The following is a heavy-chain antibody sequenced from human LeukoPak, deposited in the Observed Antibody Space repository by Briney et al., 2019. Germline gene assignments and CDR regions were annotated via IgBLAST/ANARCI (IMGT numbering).Heavy chain of an antibody. CDR1: GYTFTSYD. CDR3: ARARLVPGLQYYYYMDV. J-gene: IGHJ6*03. D-gene: IGHD2-2*01. V-gene: IGHV1-8*02. CDR2: MNPNSGNT. Sequence: GTSVKVSCKASGYTFTSYDINWVRQATGQGLEWMGWMNPNSGNTGYAQKLQGRVTMTTDTSTSTAYMELRSLRSDDTAVYYCARARLVPGLQYYYYMDVWGKGTTVTVSS.